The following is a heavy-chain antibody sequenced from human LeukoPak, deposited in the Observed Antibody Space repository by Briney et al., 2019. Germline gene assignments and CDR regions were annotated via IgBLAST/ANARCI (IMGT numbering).Heavy chain of an antibody. Sequence: PGGSLRLSCAASGFTFSTYAMSWVRQAPGKGLEWVSALSGSGGSSYYADSVRGRFTISRDNSKNTLYLQMNSLRAEDTAVYYCAKERTSEVYFDYWGQGTLFTVSS. J-gene: IGHJ4*02. CDR2: LSGSGGSS. CDR1: GFTFSTYA. D-gene: IGHD1-1*01. CDR3: AKERTSEVYFDY. V-gene: IGHV3-23*01.